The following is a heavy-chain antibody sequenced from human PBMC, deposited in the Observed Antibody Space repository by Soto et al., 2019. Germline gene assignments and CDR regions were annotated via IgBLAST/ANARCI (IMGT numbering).Heavy chain of an antibody. Sequence: QVQLVQSGAEVKKPGASVKVSCKASGYTFTSYAIHWVRRAPGQRLEWMGRINTAKENTKYSQKFQGRVTITRDTSASIVYMELSSLRSEDTAVYYCARGNSWSYFDYWGQGTLVTVSS. J-gene: IGHJ4*02. V-gene: IGHV1-3*04. CDR3: ARGNSWSYFDY. CDR2: INTAKENT. CDR1: GYTFTSYA. D-gene: IGHD6-13*01.